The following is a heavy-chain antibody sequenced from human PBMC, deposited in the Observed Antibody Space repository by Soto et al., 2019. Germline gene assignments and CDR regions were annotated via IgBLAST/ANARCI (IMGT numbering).Heavy chain of an antibody. V-gene: IGHV3-15*01. J-gene: IGHJ4*02. D-gene: IGHD3-16*02. CDR1: GFTFSHSW. Sequence: VQLVESGGGLVKPGGSLRLSCAASGFTFSHSWMSWVRQVPGKGLEWVARIKSETDGGTTDYAAPVESRFTISRDDSKNMLFLQMNSLRTEDTAVYYCTTYDSIWGSYRYRWAYWGLGTLVTVSS. CDR2: IKSETDGGTT. CDR3: TTYDSIWGSYRYRWAY.